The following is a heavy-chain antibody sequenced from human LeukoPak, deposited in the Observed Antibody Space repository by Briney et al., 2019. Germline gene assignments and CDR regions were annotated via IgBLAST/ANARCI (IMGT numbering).Heavy chain of an antibody. CDR2: IYSSGAT. J-gene: IGHJ4*02. Sequence: PSETLSLTCTVSGGSISSYYWSWIRQPAGKPLEWIGRIYSSGATSYNPSLKSRVTMSVHTSKNQFSLRLTPVTAADTAVYYCAREAYSYGHTSQAFDYWGQGTLVTVSS. D-gene: IGHD5-18*01. CDR3: AREAYSYGHTSQAFDY. CDR1: GGSISSYY. V-gene: IGHV4-4*07.